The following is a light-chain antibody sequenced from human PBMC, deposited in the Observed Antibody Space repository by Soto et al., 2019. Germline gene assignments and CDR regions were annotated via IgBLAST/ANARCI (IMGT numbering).Light chain of an antibody. J-gene: IGKJ1*01. CDR3: HQYNNWPPWT. V-gene: IGKV3-15*01. Sequence: IVMTQSHATLSVSPGERATLSCRASRGISSNLAWYQQKPGQAPRLLIYDASTRATGIPARFSGSGSGTEFTLTISSLQSEAFAVYYCHQYNNWPPWTFGQGTKVEIK. CDR2: DAS. CDR1: RGISSN.